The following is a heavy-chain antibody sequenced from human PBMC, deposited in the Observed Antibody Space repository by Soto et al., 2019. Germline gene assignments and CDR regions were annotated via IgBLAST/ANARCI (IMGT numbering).Heavy chain of an antibody. CDR2: ISSDGSNK. Sequence: QVQLVESGGGVVQPGKSLRLSCAASGFTFSSNGMHWVRQAPGKGLEWVAVISSDGSNKYYANSMKGRFTISRDNSKNTLYLQMNSLRPEDTAVYYCAKDCPTGNNCFYSDYWGQGTLVTVSS. CDR3: AKDCPTGNNCFYSDY. J-gene: IGHJ4*02. CDR1: GFTFSSNG. V-gene: IGHV3-30*18. D-gene: IGHD1-20*01.